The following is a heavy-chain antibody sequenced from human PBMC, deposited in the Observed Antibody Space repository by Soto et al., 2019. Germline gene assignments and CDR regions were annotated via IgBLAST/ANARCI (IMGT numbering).Heavy chain of an antibody. CDR2: IYYSGST. CDR3: ARVQLIQKGYFDY. D-gene: IGHD6-13*01. J-gene: IGHJ4*02. CDR1: GVSITSGGYY. Sequence: PSETLCLTCTVSGVSITSGGYYWSWLRQHPGKGLEWIGYIYYSGSTYYNPSLKSRVTISVDTSKNQFSLKLSSVTAADTAVYYCARVQLIQKGYFDYWGQGTLVTVSS. V-gene: IGHV4-31*03.